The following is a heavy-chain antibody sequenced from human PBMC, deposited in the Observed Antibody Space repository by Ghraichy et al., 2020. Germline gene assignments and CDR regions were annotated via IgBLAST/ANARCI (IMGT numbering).Heavy chain of an antibody. CDR3: ASPGGGYTQYYYYGMDV. Sequence: ASVKVSCKASGYTFTGYYMHWVRQAPGQGLEWMGWINPNSGGTNYAQKFQGRVTMTRDTSISTAYMELSRLRSDDTAVYYCASPGGGYTQYYYYGMDVWGQGTTVTVSS. CDR2: INPNSGGT. CDR1: GYTFTGYY. J-gene: IGHJ6*02. D-gene: IGHD5-12*01. V-gene: IGHV1-2*02.